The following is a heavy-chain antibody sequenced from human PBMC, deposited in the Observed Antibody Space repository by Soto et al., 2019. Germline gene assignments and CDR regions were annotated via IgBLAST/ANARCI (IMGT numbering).Heavy chain of an antibody. Sequence: GESLKISCKGSEDSLTNYWIGWVRQMPGKGLEWMGIIYPSDSDTRYSPSFRGQVTISADTSTNTAYVQWSSLKASDTAMYYCARSYSYGSSVYSFGMDFWCQRTMVTVFS. V-gene: IGHV5-51*01. CDR3: ARSYSYGSSVYSFGMDF. CDR2: IYPSDSDT. J-gene: IGHJ6*02. CDR1: EDSLTNYW. D-gene: IGHD5-18*01.